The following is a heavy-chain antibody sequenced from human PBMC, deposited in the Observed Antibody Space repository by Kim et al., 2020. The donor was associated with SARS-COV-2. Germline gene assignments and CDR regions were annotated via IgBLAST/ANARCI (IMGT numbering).Heavy chain of an antibody. J-gene: IGHJ6*02. D-gene: IGHD6-6*01. V-gene: IGHV3-11*06. Sequence: GGSLRLSCAASGFTFSDYYMSWIRQAPGKGLEWVSYISSSSSYTNYADSVKGRFTISRDNAKNSLYLQMNSLRAEDTAVYYCARDKVAARPQNYYYYYGMDVWGQGTTVTVSS. CDR3: ARDKVAARPQNYYYYYGMDV. CDR1: GFTFSDYY. CDR2: ISSSSSYT.